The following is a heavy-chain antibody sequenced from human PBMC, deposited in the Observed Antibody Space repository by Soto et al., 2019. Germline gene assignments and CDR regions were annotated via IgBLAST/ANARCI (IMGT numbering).Heavy chain of an antibody. V-gene: IGHV3-21*01. CDR3: ARDSTYYYDSSPIAY. CDR2: ISSSSSYI. CDR1: GFTFSSYS. J-gene: IGHJ4*02. Sequence: GSLRLSCAASGFTFSSYSMNWVRQAPRKGLEWVSSISSSSSYIYYADSVKGRFTISRDNAKNSLYLQMNSLRAEDTAVYYCARDSTYYYDSSPIAYWGQGTMVTVS. D-gene: IGHD3-22*01.